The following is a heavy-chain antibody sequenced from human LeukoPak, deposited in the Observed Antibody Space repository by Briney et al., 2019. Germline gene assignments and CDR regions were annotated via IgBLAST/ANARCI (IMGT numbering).Heavy chain of an antibody. Sequence: PGGSLRLSCAASGFTFSHYWMAWVRQAPGKGLEWVANIKEDGNDKHYLDSVRGRFNITRDNAGNSMYLQMSSLRPDDTAVYFCARSKDRSWPFDSWDQGTLVTVSS. CDR2: IKEDGNDK. J-gene: IGHJ4*02. CDR1: GFTFSHYW. V-gene: IGHV3-7*01. D-gene: IGHD4-11*01. CDR3: ARSKDRSWPFDS.